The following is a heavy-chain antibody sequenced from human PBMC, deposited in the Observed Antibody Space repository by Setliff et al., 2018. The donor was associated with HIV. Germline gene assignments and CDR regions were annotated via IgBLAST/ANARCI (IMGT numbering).Heavy chain of an antibody. CDR3: ARDPKYYYKYFQY. CDR2: ILDTGSP. Sequence: SETLSLTCTVSGASVTTHSWSWIRQSPAKGLEWIAFILDTGSPNYSPSFKSRVTISVDTSMNQFSLKLTSVTAADTAVYYCARDPKYYYKYFQYWGPGTLVTVSS. V-gene: IGHV4-59*02. J-gene: IGHJ1*01. D-gene: IGHD1-26*01. CDR1: GASVTTHS.